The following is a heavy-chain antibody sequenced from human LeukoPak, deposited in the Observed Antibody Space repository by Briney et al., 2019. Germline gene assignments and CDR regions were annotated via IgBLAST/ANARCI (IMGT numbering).Heavy chain of an antibody. CDR3: AGGCSGGSCYDRDY. CDR2: IYYSGST. Sequence: VGRAPGRGREGIGYIYYSGSTYYDPSLKSRVTISVDTSKNQFSLKLSSVTAADTAVYYCAGGCSGGSCYDRDYWGQGTLVTVSS. J-gene: IGHJ4*02. D-gene: IGHD2-15*01. V-gene: IGHV4-31*02.